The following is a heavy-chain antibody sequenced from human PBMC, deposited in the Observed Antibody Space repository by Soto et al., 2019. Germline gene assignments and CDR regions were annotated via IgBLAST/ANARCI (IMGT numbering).Heavy chain of an antibody. CDR3: ARDPQDYYDSSGYYHYYYGMDV. J-gene: IGHJ6*02. CDR1: GYTLTSYG. Sequence: ASVKGSCKASGYTLTSYGISWVRQAPGQGLEWMGWISAYNGNTNYAQKLQGRVTMTTDTSTSTAYMELRSLRSDDTAVYYCARDPQDYYDSSGYYHYYYGMDVWGQGTTVTVSS. D-gene: IGHD3-22*01. V-gene: IGHV1-18*01. CDR2: ISAYNGNT.